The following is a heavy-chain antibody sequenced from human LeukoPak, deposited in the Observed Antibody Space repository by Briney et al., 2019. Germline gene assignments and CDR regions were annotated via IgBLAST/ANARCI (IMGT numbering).Heavy chain of an antibody. CDR3: ARLKFYDSTGYSPGYYMDV. V-gene: IGHV4-4*07. Sequence: SETLSLTCTVSGGSIISNYWSWIRQYAGTGLEWIGRIYGSGITDYNPSLKSRVTMSLDTSRKQFSLRLTSVTAADTAVYYCARLKFYDSTGYSPGYYMDVWGKGTTVSVFS. CDR2: IYGSGIT. J-gene: IGHJ6*03. D-gene: IGHD3-22*01. CDR1: GGSIISNY.